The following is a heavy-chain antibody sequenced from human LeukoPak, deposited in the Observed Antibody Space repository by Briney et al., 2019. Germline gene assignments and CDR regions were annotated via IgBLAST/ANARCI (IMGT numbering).Heavy chain of an antibody. CDR3: ARGIVGATGGVHFDY. D-gene: IGHD1-26*01. Sequence: SETLSLTCTVSGYSISSGYYWGWIRQPPGKGLEWIGSIYHSGSTYYNPSLKSRVTISVDTSKNQFSLKLSSVTAADTAVYYCARGIVGATGGVHFDYWGQGTLVTVSS. V-gene: IGHV4-38-2*02. CDR2: IYHSGST. CDR1: GYSISSGYY. J-gene: IGHJ4*02.